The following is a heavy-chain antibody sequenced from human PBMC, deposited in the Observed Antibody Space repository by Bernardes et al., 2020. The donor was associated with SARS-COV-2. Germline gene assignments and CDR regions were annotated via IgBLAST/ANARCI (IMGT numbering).Heavy chain of an antibody. CDR3: ARADIVVVPAAILGYYYYYYMDV. J-gene: IGHJ6*03. Sequence: SETLSLTCAVYGGSFSGYYWSWIRQPPGKGLEWIGEINHSGSTNYNPSLKSRVTISVDTSKNQFSLKLSSVTAADTAVYYCARADIVVVPAAILGYYYYYYMDVWGKGTTVTVSS. V-gene: IGHV4-34*01. D-gene: IGHD2-2*02. CDR2: INHSGST. CDR1: GGSFSGYY.